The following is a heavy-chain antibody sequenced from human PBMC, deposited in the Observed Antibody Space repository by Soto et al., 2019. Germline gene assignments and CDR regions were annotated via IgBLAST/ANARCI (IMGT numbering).Heavy chain of an antibody. CDR2: IIPIFGTA. V-gene: IGHV1-69*13. Sequence: SVKVSCKASGGTFSSYAISWVRQAPGQGLEWMGGIIPIFGTANYAQKFQGRVTITADESTSTAYMELSSLRSEDTAVYYCASPYCGGDCYSHWYYYYGMDVWGQGTTVTVSS. J-gene: IGHJ6*02. CDR1: GGTFSSYA. CDR3: ASPYCGGDCYSHWYYYYGMDV. D-gene: IGHD2-21*02.